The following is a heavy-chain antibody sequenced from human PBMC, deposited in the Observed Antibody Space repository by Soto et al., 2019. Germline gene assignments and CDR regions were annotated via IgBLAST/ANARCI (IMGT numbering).Heavy chain of an antibody. CDR3: ARTAAAIGNYYYYGMDV. Sequence: SETLSLTCAVYGGSFSGYYWGWIRQPPGKGLEWIGEINHSGSTNYNPSLKSRVTISVDTSKNQFSLKLSSVTAADTAVYYCARTAAAIGNYYYYGMDVWGQGTTVT. CDR2: INHSGST. CDR1: GGSFSGYY. D-gene: IGHD2-2*01. J-gene: IGHJ6*02. V-gene: IGHV4-34*01.